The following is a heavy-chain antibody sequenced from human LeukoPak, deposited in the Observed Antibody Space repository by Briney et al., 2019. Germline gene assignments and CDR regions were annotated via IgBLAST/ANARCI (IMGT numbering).Heavy chain of an antibody. CDR2: ISGSGGST. Sequence: GGSLRLSCAASGFTFSSYAMSWVRQAPGKGLEWVSAISGSGGSTYYADSVKGRFTISRDNSKNTLYLQMNSLRAEDTAVYYCARDLDWNYYFDYWGQGTLVTVSS. J-gene: IGHJ4*02. CDR1: GFTFSSYA. D-gene: IGHD1-7*01. V-gene: IGHV3-23*01. CDR3: ARDLDWNYYFDY.